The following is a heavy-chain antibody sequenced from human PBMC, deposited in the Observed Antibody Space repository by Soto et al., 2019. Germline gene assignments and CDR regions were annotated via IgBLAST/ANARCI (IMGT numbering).Heavy chain of an antibody. Sequence: SVKVSCKASGGTLSSYAISWVRQAPGQGLEWMGGIIPIFGTANYAQKFQGRVTITADKSTSTAYMELSSLRSEDTAVYYCVRAHALGFSNWFDPWGQGTLVTVSS. J-gene: IGHJ5*02. CDR1: GGTLSSYA. V-gene: IGHV1-69*06. D-gene: IGHD3-10*01. CDR3: VRAHALGFSNWFDP. CDR2: IIPIFGTA.